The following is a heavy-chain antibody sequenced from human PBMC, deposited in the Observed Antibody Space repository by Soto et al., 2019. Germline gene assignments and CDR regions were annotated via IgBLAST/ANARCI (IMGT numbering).Heavy chain of an antibody. CDR2: IKSKTAVGTT. CDR1: GLTISNAW. J-gene: IGHJ4*02. Sequence: EVQLVESGGGLVRPGGSLRLSCAASGLTISNAWMSWLRQAPGKRLQWAGRIKSKTAVGTTHYAAAVKGRFPISRDDSENTLDLQMNSLKAEDTAVYYWTPSGIRYELWRGDYEKWGQGSLVSVSS. CDR3: TPSGIRYELWRGDYEK. V-gene: IGHV3-15*01. D-gene: IGHD3-3*01.